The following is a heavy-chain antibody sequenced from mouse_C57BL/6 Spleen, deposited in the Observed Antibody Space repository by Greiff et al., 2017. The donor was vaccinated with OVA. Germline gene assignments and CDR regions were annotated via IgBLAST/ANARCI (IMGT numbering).Heavy chain of an antibody. D-gene: IGHD1-1*01. CDR2: INPNNGGT. J-gene: IGHJ1*03. CDR3: ARRYYGSSPWFDV. Sequence: VQLKESGPELVKPGASVKIPCKASGYTFTDYNMDWVKQSHGKSLEWIGDINPNNGGTIYNQKFKGKATLTVDKSSSTAYMELRSLTSEDTAVYYCARRYYGSSPWFDVWGTGTTVTVSS. V-gene: IGHV1-18*01. CDR1: GYTFTDYN.